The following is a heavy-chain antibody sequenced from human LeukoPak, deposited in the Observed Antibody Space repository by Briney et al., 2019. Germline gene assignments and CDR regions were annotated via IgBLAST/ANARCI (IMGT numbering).Heavy chain of an antibody. CDR2: ISSSSSYI. CDR1: GFTFSSYS. V-gene: IGHV3-21*01. Sequence: PGGSLRLSCAASGFTFSSYSMNWVRQAPGKGLEWVSSISSSSSYIYYADSVKGRFTISRDNAKNSLYLQMNSLRAEDTAVYYCAREDLEWLLSNYYGMDVWGQGTTVTVSS. CDR3: AREDLEWLLSNYYGMDV. J-gene: IGHJ6*02. D-gene: IGHD3-3*01.